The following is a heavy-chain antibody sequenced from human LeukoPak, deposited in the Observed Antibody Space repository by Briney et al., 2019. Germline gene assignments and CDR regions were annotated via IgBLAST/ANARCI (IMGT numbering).Heavy chain of an antibody. J-gene: IGHJ4*02. CDR3: AKRVLGVPAG. CDR1: GFTFSSYA. CDR2: ISGSGGST. D-gene: IGHD2-2*01. Sequence: GGSLRLSCTASGFTFSSYAMSWVRQAPGKGLEWVSAISGSGGSTYYADSVKGRFTISRENSKNTLYLQVNSLRVEDTAVYYCAKRVLGVPAGWGQGTLVTVSS. V-gene: IGHV3-23*01.